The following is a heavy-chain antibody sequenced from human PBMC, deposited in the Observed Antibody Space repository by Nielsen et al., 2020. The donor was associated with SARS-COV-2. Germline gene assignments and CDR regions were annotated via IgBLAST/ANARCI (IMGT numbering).Heavy chain of an antibody. CDR2: IQVGSGNT. J-gene: IGHJ5*02. V-gene: IGHV1-3*01. CDR1: GYTFTDYY. Sequence: ASVKVSCKASGYTFTDYYIHWVRQAPGESLEWMGWIQVGSGNTRYSPKFQGRVTFTSDTSATTAFMELSSLKSEDTAVYFCVIVTAALAFDPWGQGSLVTVSS. CDR3: VIVTAALAFDP. D-gene: IGHD3-16*02.